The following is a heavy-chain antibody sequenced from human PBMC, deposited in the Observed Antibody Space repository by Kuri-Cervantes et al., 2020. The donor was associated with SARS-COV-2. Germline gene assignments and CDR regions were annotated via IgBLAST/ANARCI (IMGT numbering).Heavy chain of an antibody. CDR1: GFTFSSYA. Sequence: GESLKISCAASGFTFSSYAMHWVRQAPGKGLEWVAVISYDGSNKYYADSVKGRFTISRDNSKNTLYLQMNSLRSDDTAVYYCAREGGIAVAGTGFDYWGQGTLVTVSS. V-gene: IGHV3-30-3*01. D-gene: IGHD6-19*01. J-gene: IGHJ4*02. CDR2: ISYDGSNK. CDR3: AREGGIAVAGTGFDY.